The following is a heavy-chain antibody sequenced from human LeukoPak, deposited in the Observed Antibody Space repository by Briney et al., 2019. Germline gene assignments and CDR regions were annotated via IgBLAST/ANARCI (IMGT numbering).Heavy chain of an antibody. V-gene: IGHV1-46*03. CDR3: ARDPHRDIVVVLDGTHYHYGMDV. CDR1: GYSFTSYY. J-gene: IGHJ6*02. D-gene: IGHD2-15*01. Sequence: ASVKVSCKASGYSFTSYYMHWVRQAPGQGLEWMGIINPTGGITRYAQKFQGRVTMTRDTSTSTVYMELSSLRSEDTAVYFCARDPHRDIVVVLDGTHYHYGMDVWGQGTTVTVSS. CDR2: INPTGGIT.